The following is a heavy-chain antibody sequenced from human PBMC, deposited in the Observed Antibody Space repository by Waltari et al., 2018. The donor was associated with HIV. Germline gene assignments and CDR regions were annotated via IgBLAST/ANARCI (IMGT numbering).Heavy chain of an antibody. Sequence: QVQVVQSGGGVVQPGRSLRLSCAGAGFTFSRYGMHSVRQAPGKGLEWVALIWYDGSNKYYADSVKGRFAISRDNSKNTVYLQMNSLRAEDTAVYYCARDRSSSWYGKDYYYFGMDVWGQGTTVTVSS. CDR1: GFTFSRYG. D-gene: IGHD6-13*01. V-gene: IGHV3-33*01. CDR2: IWYDGSNK. J-gene: IGHJ6*02. CDR3: ARDRSSSWYGKDYYYFGMDV.